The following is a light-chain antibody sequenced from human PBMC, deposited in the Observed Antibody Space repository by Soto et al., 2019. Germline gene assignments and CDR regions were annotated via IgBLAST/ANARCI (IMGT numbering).Light chain of an antibody. CDR1: QSISSY. V-gene: IGKV1-5*01. CDR2: DAS. J-gene: IGKJ1*01. Sequence: DIQMTQSPSSLPASVGYRATIACRASQSISSYFNWYQQKKGKAPKLLIYDASSLERGVPSRFSGSGYGTEFNLTISSLQPDDFAIYYCQQYKSYFWTFGQGTKVDIK. CDR3: QQYKSYFWT.